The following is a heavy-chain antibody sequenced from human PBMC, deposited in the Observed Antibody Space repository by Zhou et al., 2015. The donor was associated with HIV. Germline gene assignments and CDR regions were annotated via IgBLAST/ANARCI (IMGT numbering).Heavy chain of an antibody. V-gene: IGHV1-69*01. CDR2: IIPIFGTA. CDR1: GGTFSSYA. Sequence: QVQLVQSGAEVKKPGSSVKVSCKASGGTFSSYAISWVRQAPGQGLEWMGGIIPIFGTANYAQKFQGRVTITADESTSTAYMELSSLRSEDTAVYYCARDTPYCSSTSCYNWFDPWGQGTLVTVSS. CDR3: ARDTPYCSSTSCYNWFDP. J-gene: IGHJ5*02. D-gene: IGHD2-2*01.